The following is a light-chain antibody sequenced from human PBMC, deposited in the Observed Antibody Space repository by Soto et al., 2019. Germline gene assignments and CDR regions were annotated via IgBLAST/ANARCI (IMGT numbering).Light chain of an antibody. CDR2: AAS. CDR3: QQFNSYPFT. CDR1: QGISSY. J-gene: IGKJ3*01. V-gene: IGKV1-9*01. Sequence: DIQLTQSPSFLSASVGDRVTITCRASQGISSYLAWYQQKPGKAPKLLISAASTLQSGVPSRFSGSGSGTEFTLTISSLQPEDFATYYCQQFNSYPFTFGPGTKVDIK.